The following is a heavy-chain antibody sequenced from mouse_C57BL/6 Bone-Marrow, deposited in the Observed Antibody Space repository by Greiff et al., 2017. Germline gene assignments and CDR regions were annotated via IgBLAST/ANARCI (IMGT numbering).Heavy chain of an antibody. CDR3: TTFYYTEYFDV. Sequence: EVQLQESGAELVRPGASVKLSCTASGFNIKDDYMHWVKQRPEQGLEWIGWIDPENGDTEYASKFQGKATITADTSSNTAYLQLSSLTSEDTAVYYCTTFYYTEYFDVEDTGTTVTVSS. CDR2: IDPENGDT. D-gene: IGHD1-1*01. J-gene: IGHJ1*03. V-gene: IGHV14-4*01. CDR1: GFNIKDDY.